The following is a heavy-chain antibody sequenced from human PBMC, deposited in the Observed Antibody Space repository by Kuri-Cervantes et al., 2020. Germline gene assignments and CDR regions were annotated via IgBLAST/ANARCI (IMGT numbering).Heavy chain of an antibody. Sequence: SGPTLVKPTQTLTLTCTFSGFSLSTSGMRVSWIRQPPGKALEWLARIDWDDDKFYKTSLKTRLTISKDSSRNQVVLTMTNMDPVDTATYYCARILWGSYFDYWGQGTLVTVSS. D-gene: IGHD3-16*01. V-gene: IGHV2-70D*14. J-gene: IGHJ4*02. CDR1: GFSLSTSGMR. CDR3: ARILWGSYFDY. CDR2: IDWDDDK.